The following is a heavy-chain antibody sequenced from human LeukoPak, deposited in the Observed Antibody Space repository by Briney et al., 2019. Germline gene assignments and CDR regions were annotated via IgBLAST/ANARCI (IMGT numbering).Heavy chain of an antibody. CDR2: INPSGGST. CDR3: ARGHYYGSGSYYNVHY. CDR1: GYTFTSYY. Sequence: GASVKVSCKASGYTFTSYYMHWVRQAPGQGLEWMGIINPSGGSTSYAQKFQGRVTMTRDTSTSTVYMELSSLRSEDTAVYYCARGHYYGSGSYYNVHYWGQGTLVTVSS. J-gene: IGHJ4*02. V-gene: IGHV1-46*01. D-gene: IGHD3-10*01.